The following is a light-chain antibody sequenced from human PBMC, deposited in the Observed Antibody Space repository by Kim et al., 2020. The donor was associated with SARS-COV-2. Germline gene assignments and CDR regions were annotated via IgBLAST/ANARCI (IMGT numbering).Light chain of an antibody. J-gene: IGKJ3*01. CDR1: QGISTW. CDR2: AAS. V-gene: IGKV1-12*01. Sequence: DIQMTQSPSFVSASVGDKVTITCRASQGISTWLAWYQQKPGKAPKLLIYAASDLQSGVPSRFSGSGSGTDFSLTINNLQPEDFATYSCQQSYRLPPSFGPGTKVDIK. CDR3: QQSYRLPPS.